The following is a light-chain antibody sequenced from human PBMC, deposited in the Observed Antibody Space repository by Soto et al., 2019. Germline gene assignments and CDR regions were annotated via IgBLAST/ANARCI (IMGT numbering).Light chain of an antibody. CDR2: DAS. J-gene: IGKJ5*01. CDR1: HDIKKY. Sequence: DIQMTQSPSSLSASVGDRVTITCQASHDIKKYLNWYQEKPGKDPKLLIYDASNLQTGVPSRFSASVSGTHFTFTISSRQPEDIATYYCQRYDSLPPTFGQGTRLDIK. CDR3: QRYDSLPPT. V-gene: IGKV1-33*01.